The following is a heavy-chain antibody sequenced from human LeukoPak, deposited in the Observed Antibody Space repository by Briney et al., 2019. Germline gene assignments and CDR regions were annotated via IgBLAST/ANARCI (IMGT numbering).Heavy chain of an antibody. CDR2: IYYSGST. J-gene: IGHJ4*02. D-gene: IGHD1-1*01. V-gene: IGHV4-59*01. CDR3: ANVATTADY. CDR1: GVSISSYY. Sequence: NPSESLSLTCTGAGVSISSYYWSWIRQPPGKGLGWIGYIYYSGSTTYNPSLKSRVTISVDTSKNQFPLKLRSVTAADTAVYYCANVATTADYWGQGTLVTVSS.